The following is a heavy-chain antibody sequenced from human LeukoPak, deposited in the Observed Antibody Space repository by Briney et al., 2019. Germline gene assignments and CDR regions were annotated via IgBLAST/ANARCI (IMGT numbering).Heavy chain of an antibody. CDR1: GFKFNSYW. V-gene: IGHV3-74*01. CDR3: VRDNAYTFDY. CDR2: INTHGNTA. Sequence: GGSLRLSCVVSGFKFNSYWMNWVRQVPGKGLVWVAHINTHGNTASYADSVKGRFTISRDNAKSTLYLQMNSLRAEDTAIYYCVRDNAYTFDYWGHGTLVTVSS. J-gene: IGHJ4*01. D-gene: IGHD5-24*01.